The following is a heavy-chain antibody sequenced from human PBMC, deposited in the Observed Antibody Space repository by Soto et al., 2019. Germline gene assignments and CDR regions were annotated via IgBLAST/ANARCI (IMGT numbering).Heavy chain of an antibody. CDR1: GYPFSSIG. CDR2: ISPYNRNT. J-gene: IGHJ4*02. D-gene: IGHD3-10*01. V-gene: IGHV1-18*01. Sequence: QVQLVQSGAEVKKPGASAKVSCKASGYPFSSIGISWVRQAPGQGLEWMGWISPYNRNTYYAQRLQGRVTMTTDTSTSTAYMELRSLRSDDTAVYFCARDLDGSGNYYTDYWGQGTLVTVSS. CDR3: ARDLDGSGNYYTDY.